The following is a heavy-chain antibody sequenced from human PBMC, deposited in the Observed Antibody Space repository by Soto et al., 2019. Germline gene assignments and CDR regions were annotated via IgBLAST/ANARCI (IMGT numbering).Heavy chain of an antibody. CDR2: IYYSGST. V-gene: IGHV4-59*01. D-gene: IGHD3-22*01. CDR3: ARGVRGGYYYYSMDV. CDR1: GGSISSYY. Sequence: TSETLSLTCTVSGGSISSYYWSWIRQPPGKGLEWIGYIYYSGSTNYNPSLKSRVTISVDTSKNQFSLKLSSVTAADTAVYYCARGVRGGYYYYSMDVWGQGTTVTVSS. J-gene: IGHJ6*02.